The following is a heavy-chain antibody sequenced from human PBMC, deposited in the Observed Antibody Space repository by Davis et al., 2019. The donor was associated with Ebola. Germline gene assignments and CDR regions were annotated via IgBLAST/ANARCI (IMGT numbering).Heavy chain of an antibody. J-gene: IGHJ4*02. CDR3: TRLPAGLRGVLSDF. Sequence: PGGSLRLSCKDSGYSFNSHWIAWVRQRPGKGLEWMGIIYPGVSSSLKYSPAFQGQVTISADKSLSTAFLDWNALQPSDTAIYYCTRLPAGLRGVLSDFWGQGTLVTVSS. D-gene: IGHD2/OR15-2a*01. V-gene: IGHV5-51*01. CDR1: GYSFNSHW. CDR2: IYPGVSSSL.